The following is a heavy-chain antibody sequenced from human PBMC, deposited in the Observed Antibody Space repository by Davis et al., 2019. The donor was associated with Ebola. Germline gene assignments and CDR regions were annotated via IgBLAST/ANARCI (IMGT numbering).Heavy chain of an antibody. J-gene: IGHJ5*02. V-gene: IGHV4-59*08. CDR2: IYYYGST. CDR1: GASVTDYY. CDR3: ARWSSWWRGWWFDP. Sequence: MPSETLSLTCTVSGASVTDYYWSWIRQSPEKGLEWIGYIYYYGSTHYNPPLNSRVTISVDTSKNQFSLKLSSVTAADTAVYYCARWSSWWRGWWFDP. D-gene: IGHD2-15*01.